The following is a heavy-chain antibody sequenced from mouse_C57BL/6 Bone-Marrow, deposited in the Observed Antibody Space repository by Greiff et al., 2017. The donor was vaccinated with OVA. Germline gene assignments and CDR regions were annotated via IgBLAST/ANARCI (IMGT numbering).Heavy chain of an antibody. CDR2: IYPSDSET. CDR1: GYTFTSYW. D-gene: IGHD3-2*02. CDR3: ARSGSPIAMYY. V-gene: IGHV1-61*01. Sequence: QVQLQQPGAELVRPGSSVKLSCKASGYTFTSYWMDWVKQRPGQGLEWIGNIYPSDSETHYNQKFKNKATLTVDKPSSTAYMQLSRLTSEDSAVYYCARSGSPIAMYYWGQGTSVTVTS. J-gene: IGHJ4*01.